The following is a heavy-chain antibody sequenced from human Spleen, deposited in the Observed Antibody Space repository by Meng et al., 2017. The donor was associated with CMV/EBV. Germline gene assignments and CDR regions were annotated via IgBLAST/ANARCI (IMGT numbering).Heavy chain of an antibody. J-gene: IGHJ4*02. CDR2: ISSIGSTI. CDR3: ATEGRSSYYFDY. V-gene: IGHV3-48*03. D-gene: IGHD6-6*01. Sequence: GGSLRLSCAASGFTFRTYEMNWVRQAPGKGLEWVSYISSIGSTIYYAESVKGRFTISRDNAKNSLYLQMNSLRAEDTAVYYCATEGRSSYYFDYWGQGTLVTVSS. CDR1: GFTFRTYE.